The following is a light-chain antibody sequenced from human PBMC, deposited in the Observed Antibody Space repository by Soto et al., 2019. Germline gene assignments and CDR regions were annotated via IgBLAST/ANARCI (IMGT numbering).Light chain of an antibody. Sequence: QSVLTQPASVSGSAGQSIAMSCTGSSSDVGIYNYVSWYQRHPGKVPKLIIYEVTSRPSGVSIRFSGSKSGNTASLTISGLQPEDEADYYCSSYTTSSTRVFGTGTKVTVL. CDR3: SSYTTSSTRV. CDR2: EVT. CDR1: SSDVGIYNY. V-gene: IGLV2-14*01. J-gene: IGLJ1*01.